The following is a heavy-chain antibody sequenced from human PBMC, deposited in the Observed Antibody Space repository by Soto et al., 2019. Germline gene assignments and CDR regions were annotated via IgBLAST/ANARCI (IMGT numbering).Heavy chain of an antibody. CDR2: IIPIFGTA. CDR3: ARQWFGESYFDY. Sequence: QVQLVQSGAEVKKPGSSVKVSCKASGGTLSSYAISWVRQAPGQGLEWMGGIIPIFGTANYAQKFQGRVTITADESTSTAYMELGSLSSEDTAVYYCARQWFGESYFDYWGQGTLVTVSS. CDR1: GGTLSSYA. V-gene: IGHV1-69*01. J-gene: IGHJ4*02. D-gene: IGHD3-10*01.